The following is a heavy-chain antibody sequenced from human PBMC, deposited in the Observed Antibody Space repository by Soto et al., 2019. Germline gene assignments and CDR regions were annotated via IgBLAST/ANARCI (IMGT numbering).Heavy chain of an antibody. CDR1: GGSISSGGYY. D-gene: IGHD4-17*01. V-gene: IGHV4-31*03. J-gene: IGHJ6*02. CDR3: ATQGTTVTTLGLNYGMDV. Sequence: QVQLQESGPGLVKPSQTLSLTCTVSGGSISSGGYYWSWIRQHPGKGLEWIGYIYYSGSTYYNPSLKSRVTISIDTSMNQFSLKLSSVTAADTAVYYCATQGTTVTTLGLNYGMDVWGQGTTVTVSS. CDR2: IYYSGST.